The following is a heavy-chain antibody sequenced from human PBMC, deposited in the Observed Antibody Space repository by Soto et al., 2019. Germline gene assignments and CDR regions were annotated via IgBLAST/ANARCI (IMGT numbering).Heavy chain of an antibody. CDR3: ARHPYDLSRIFDY. D-gene: IGHD3-22*01. CDR1: GCSLSRSRSY. V-gene: IGHV4-39*01. CDR2: IYYLGNT. J-gene: IGHJ4*02. Sequence: SETLVLNCTRSGCSLSRSRSYWGWIRQPPGKGLEWVGSIYYLGNTYYNPSLGGRVSISVDTSKNQFSLKLSSVTAADTAVYYCARHPYDLSRIFDYWGQGTLVTVSS.